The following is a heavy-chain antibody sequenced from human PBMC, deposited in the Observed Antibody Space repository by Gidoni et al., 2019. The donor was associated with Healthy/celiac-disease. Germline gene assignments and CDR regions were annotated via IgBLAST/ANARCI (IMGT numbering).Heavy chain of an antibody. V-gene: IGHV4-34*01. J-gene: IGHJ6*02. CDR3: ARGLRHVRITIFGVVTRGHYYGMDV. Sequence: QVQLQQWGAGLLKPSETLSLTCAVYGGSFRGYSWSWIRQPPGKGLEWIGEINHSGSTNYNPSLKSRVTISVDTSKNQFSLKLSSVTAADTAVYYCARGLRHVRITIFGVVTRGHYYGMDVWGQGTTVTVSS. CDR1: GGSFRGYS. CDR2: INHSGST. D-gene: IGHD3-3*01.